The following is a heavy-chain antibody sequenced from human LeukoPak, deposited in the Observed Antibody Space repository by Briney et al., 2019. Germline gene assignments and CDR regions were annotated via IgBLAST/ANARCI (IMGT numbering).Heavy chain of an antibody. D-gene: IGHD1-26*01. V-gene: IGHV4-4*07. Sequence: SETLCLSCAVSGGSISSYYRSWIRQPAGKGLEWIGRIYTSGSTNYDPSLRSRVTMSVDTSKNQFSLKLSSVTAADTAVYYCARDSGSQNYWGQGTLVTVSS. CDR1: GGSISSYY. CDR2: IYTSGST. J-gene: IGHJ4*02. CDR3: ARDSGSQNY.